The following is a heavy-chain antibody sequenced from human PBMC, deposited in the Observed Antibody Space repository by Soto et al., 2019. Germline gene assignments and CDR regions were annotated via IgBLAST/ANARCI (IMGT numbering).Heavy chain of an antibody. D-gene: IGHD3-22*01. CDR3: ARDLRYDDSSGYYYYYYGMDV. CDR1: GGSISSGGYY. J-gene: IGHJ6*02. CDR2: IYYSGST. V-gene: IGHV4-31*03. Sequence: SETLSLTCTVSGGSISSGGYYWSWIRQHPGKGLEWIGYIYYSGSTYYNPSLKSRVTISVDTSKNQFSLKLSSVTAADTAVYYCARDLRYDDSSGYYYYYYGMDVWGQGTTVTV.